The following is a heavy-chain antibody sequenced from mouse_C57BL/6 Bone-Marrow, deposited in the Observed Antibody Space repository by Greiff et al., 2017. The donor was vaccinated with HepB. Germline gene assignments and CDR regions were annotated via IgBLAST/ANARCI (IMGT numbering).Heavy chain of an antibody. CDR2: INSDGGST. V-gene: IGHV5-2*01. J-gene: IGHJ2*01. CDR1: EYEFPSHD. Sequence: EVKLMESGGGLVQPGESLKLSCESNEYEFPSHDMSWVRKTPEKRLELVAAINSDGGSTYYPDTMERRVTISRDNTKKTLYLQMSSLRSEDTALYYCARPPLYYFDYWGQGTTLTVSS. CDR3: ARPPLYYFDY.